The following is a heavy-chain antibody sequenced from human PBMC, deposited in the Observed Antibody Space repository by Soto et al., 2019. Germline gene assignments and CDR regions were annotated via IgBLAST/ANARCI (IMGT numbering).Heavy chain of an antibody. CDR3: ARERILFSGLIVVSGMDR. D-gene: IGHD2-21*01. Sequence: QVQLVQSGAEVKKPGASVKASCKAPGYSFTRHDINWVRQAPGQGLEWMGGINPSSGNTGYAQTFLGRLTMKSGSNTKTADKDVSRLNSEDTAIYSSARERILFSGLIVVSGMDRCGEGTTVTVPS. CDR1: GYSFTRHD. V-gene: IGHV1-8*01. J-gene: IGHJ6*04. CDR2: INPSSGNT.